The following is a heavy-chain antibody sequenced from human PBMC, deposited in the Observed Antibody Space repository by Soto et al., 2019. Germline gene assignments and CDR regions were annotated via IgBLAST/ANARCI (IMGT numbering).Heavy chain of an antibody. CDR3: ARGGAASASLDY. Sequence: PSETLSLTCTVSGGSISSGGYYWSWIRQHPGKGLEWIGYIYYSGITYYNPSLKSRVTISVDTSKNQFSLKLSSVTAADTAVYYCARGGAASASLDYWGQGTLVTVSS. CDR2: IYYSGIT. V-gene: IGHV4-31*03. J-gene: IGHJ4*02. CDR1: GGSISSGGYY.